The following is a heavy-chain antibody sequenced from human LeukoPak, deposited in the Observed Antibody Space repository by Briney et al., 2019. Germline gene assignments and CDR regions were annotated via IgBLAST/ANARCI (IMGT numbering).Heavy chain of an antibody. J-gene: IGHJ4*02. Sequence: ASVKVSCKTSGYTFIGYYMHWVRQAPGQGLEWMGRFSPNTGGTSSAQKFQDRVTMTRDTSISTAYMEVSRLRSDDTAVYYCARSLYGDYFFDYWGQGTLVTVSS. CDR1: GYTFIGYY. V-gene: IGHV1-2*06. CDR2: FSPNTGGT. D-gene: IGHD4-17*01. CDR3: ARSLYGDYFFDY.